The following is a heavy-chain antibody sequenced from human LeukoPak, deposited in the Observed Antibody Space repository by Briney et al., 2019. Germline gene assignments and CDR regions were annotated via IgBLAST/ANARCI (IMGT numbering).Heavy chain of an antibody. CDR2: IYCGGTT. Sequence: PSETLSLTCSVSGGSLSTYSWSWVRQSPGKRLEWIGYIYCGGTTNYNPSLKSRVTISADTAKNQFSLRLRSVTAADTAIYYCARDTTEASGMQHWGQGTLVTVSS. CDR3: ARDTTEASGMQH. J-gene: IGHJ1*01. D-gene: IGHD1-1*01. V-gene: IGHV4-59*01. CDR1: GGSLSTYS.